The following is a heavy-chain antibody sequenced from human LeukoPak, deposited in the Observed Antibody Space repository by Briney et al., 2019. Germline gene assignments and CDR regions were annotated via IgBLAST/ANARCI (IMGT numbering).Heavy chain of an antibody. D-gene: IGHD4-23*01. CDR1: GLTVSSTY. CDR3: ARRPDYGGTPTFDY. J-gene: IGHJ4*02. Sequence: SGGSLRLSCEASGLTVSSTYMSWVRQAPGKGLEWVSVIYSDGSTYYADSVKGRFTISRDNSKNTVYLQMNSLRAEDTAVYFCARRPDYGGTPTFDYWGQGTLVTVSS. V-gene: IGHV3-66*01. CDR2: IYSDGST.